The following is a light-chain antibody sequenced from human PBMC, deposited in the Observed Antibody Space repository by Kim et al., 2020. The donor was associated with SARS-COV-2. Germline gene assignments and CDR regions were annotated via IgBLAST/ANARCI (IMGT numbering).Light chain of an antibody. CDR1: QSVSSY. CDR3: QQRSNCL. Sequence: EIVLTQSPATLSLSPGERATLSCRASQSVSSYLAWYQQKPGQAPRLLIYDASNRATGIPARFSGSGSGTDFTLTISSLEPEDFAVYYCQQRSNCLFGGGTKLEI. V-gene: IGKV3-11*01. CDR2: DAS. J-gene: IGKJ4*01.